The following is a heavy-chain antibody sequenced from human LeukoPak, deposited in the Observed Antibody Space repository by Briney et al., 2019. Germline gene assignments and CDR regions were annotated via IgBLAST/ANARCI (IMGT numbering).Heavy chain of an antibody. CDR2: TYHRSKWYN. V-gene: IGHV6-1*01. Sequence: SQTLSLTCAISGDSVSSSSAAWNWIRQSSSRGLEWLGRTYHRSKWYNDSAESVKSRINITPDTSKNQFSLHLNSVTPEDTAVYYCARESSSSLDYWGQGTLVTVSS. CDR1: GDSVSSSSAA. D-gene: IGHD6-6*01. J-gene: IGHJ4*02. CDR3: ARESSSSLDY.